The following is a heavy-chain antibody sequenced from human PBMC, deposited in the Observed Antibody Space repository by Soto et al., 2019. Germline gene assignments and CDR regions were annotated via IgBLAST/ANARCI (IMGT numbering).Heavy chain of an antibody. D-gene: IGHD2-21*01. J-gene: IGHJ5*02. V-gene: IGHV1-18*01. CDR3: ARGGHKFLPPYNWFDP. Sequence: QVQLVQSGAEVKKPGASVKVSCKASGYIFTYYGITWVRQAPGQGLEWMGWISAYNGNTDFAQNLQGRVTMTTDTSTRTVYMELRSLTFDDTAVYYCARGGHKFLPPYNWFDPWGQGTLVTVSS. CDR1: GYIFTYYG. CDR2: ISAYNGNT.